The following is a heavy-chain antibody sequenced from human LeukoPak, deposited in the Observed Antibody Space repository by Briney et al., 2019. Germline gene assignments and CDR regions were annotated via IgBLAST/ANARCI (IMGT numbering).Heavy chain of an antibody. CDR3: ATKPGSYYTYFDY. V-gene: IGHV4-39*07. D-gene: IGHD1-26*01. CDR2: IYYSGST. J-gene: IGHJ4*02. CDR1: GGSIGSGTYY. Sequence: SETLSLTCTVSGGSIGSGTYYWGWIRQSPGKGLEWIGCIYYSGSTNYNPSLKTRATTSVDTPKNHCSLKLSSVTAADSAVYYCATKPGSYYTYFDYWGQGTLVTVSS.